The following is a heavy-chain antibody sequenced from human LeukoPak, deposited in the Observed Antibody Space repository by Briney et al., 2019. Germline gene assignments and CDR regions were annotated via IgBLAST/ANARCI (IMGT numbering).Heavy chain of an antibody. CDR1: GGSISSSNYY. CDR2: IYYSGST. J-gene: IGHJ4*02. V-gene: IGHV4-61*01. CDR3: ARSYASSSWYYFDY. D-gene: IGHD6-13*01. Sequence: PSETLSLTCTVSGGSISSSNYYWSWIRQPPGKGLEWIGYIYYSGSTNYNPSLKSRVTISVDTSKNQFSLKLSSVTAADTAVYYCARSYASSSWYYFDYWGQGTLVTVSS.